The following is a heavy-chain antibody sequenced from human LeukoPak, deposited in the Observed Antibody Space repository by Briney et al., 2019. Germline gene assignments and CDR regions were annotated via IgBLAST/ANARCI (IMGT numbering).Heavy chain of an antibody. Sequence: ASVKVSCKASGYTFTSYAMHWVWQAPGQRLEWMGWINAGNGNRKYSQTFQGRVTITRDTSASTAYMELSSLRSEDTGVYYCASVHYYGPFDPWGQGTLVTVSA. V-gene: IGHV1-3*01. D-gene: IGHD3-10*01. J-gene: IGHJ5*02. CDR3: ASVHYYGPFDP. CDR1: GYTFTSYA. CDR2: INAGNGNR.